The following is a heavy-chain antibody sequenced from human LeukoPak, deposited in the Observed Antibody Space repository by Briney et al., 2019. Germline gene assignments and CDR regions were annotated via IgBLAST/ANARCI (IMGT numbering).Heavy chain of an antibody. J-gene: IGHJ3*02. Sequence: ASVKVSCKASGYIFTDYYMHWVRQAPGQGLEWMGWINPNGGGTNYAQKFQGRVTMTRDTSINTAYMELSRLRSDDTAVYYCARGGRNYFDSRGAFDNWGQGTMVTVSS. D-gene: IGHD3-22*01. CDR1: GYIFTDYY. V-gene: IGHV1-2*02. CDR2: INPNGGGT. CDR3: ARGGRNYFDSRGAFDN.